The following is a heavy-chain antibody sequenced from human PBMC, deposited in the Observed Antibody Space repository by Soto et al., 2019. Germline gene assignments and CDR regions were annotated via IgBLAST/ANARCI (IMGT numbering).Heavy chain of an antibody. V-gene: IGHV3-23*01. CDR2: ISGSGGTT. J-gene: IGHJ4*02. D-gene: IGHD2-15*01. CDR1: GFTFGSYT. CDR3: AKDTYCSGGSCYFDY. Sequence: EVQLLESGGGLVQPGGSLRLSYVASGFTFGSYTMTWVRQAPGQGLEWVSAISGSGGTTYYADSVKGRFTISRDNSKNTLFLQINSLRVEDTPVYYCAKDTYCSGGSCYFDYWGQGTLVTVSS.